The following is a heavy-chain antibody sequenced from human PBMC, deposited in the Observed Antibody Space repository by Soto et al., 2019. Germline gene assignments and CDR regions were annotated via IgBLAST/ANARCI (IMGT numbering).Heavy chain of an antibody. V-gene: IGHV3-30*18. CDR1: GFTFSSYG. CDR3: AKDSRIVVVTAPYDY. J-gene: IGHJ4*02. Sequence: QVQLVESGGGVVQPGRSLRLSCAASGFTFSSYGMHWVRQAPGKGLEWVAVISYDGSNKYYADSVKGRFTISRDNSKSTLYLQMNRLRAEDTAVYYCAKDSRIVVVTAPYDYWGQGTLVTVSS. CDR2: ISYDGSNK. D-gene: IGHD2-21*02.